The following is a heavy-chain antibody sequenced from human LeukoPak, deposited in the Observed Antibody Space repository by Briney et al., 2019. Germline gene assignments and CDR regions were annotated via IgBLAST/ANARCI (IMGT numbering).Heavy chain of an antibody. CDR3: AKNYYDSSATTYYFDY. V-gene: IGHV3-30*02. D-gene: IGHD3-22*01. Sequence: GGSLRLSCAASGFTFSTYGIHWVRQAPGKGLEWVAFIRYDGSDKYYADSVKGRFTISRDNSKHTLYLQMNSLRAEDTAVYYCAKNYYDSSATTYYFDYWGQGTLVTVSS. CDR1: GFTFSTYG. J-gene: IGHJ4*02. CDR2: IRYDGSDK.